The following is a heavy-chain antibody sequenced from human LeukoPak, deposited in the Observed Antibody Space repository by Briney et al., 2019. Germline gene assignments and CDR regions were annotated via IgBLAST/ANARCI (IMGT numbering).Heavy chain of an antibody. CDR1: GFTFSSYG. Sequence: GGSLRLSCAASGFTFSSYGMHWVRQAPGKGLEWVAVISYDGSNKYYADSVKGRFTISRDNSKNTLYLQMNSLRAEDKAVYYCAKSSCSSTSCSRIDYWGQGTLVTVSS. J-gene: IGHJ4*02. CDR2: ISYDGSNK. CDR3: AKSSCSSTSCSRIDY. V-gene: IGHV3-30*18. D-gene: IGHD2-2*01.